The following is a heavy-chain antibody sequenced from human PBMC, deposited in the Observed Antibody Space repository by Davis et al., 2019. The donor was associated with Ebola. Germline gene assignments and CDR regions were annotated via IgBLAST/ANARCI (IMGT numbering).Heavy chain of an antibody. D-gene: IGHD6-13*01. V-gene: IGHV4-30-4*01. CDR3: ARHVGLAAAGTGFDY. CDR2: IYYSGST. J-gene: IGHJ4*02. CDR1: GGSISSGDYY. Sequence: SETLSLTCTVSGGSISSGDYYWSWIRQPPGKGLEWIGYIYYSGSTNYNPSLKSRVTISVDTSKNQFSLKLSSVTAADTAVYYCARHVGLAAAGTGFDYWGQGTLVTVSS.